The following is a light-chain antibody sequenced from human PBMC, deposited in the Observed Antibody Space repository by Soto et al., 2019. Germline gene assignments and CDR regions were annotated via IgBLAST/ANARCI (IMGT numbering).Light chain of an antibody. J-gene: IGKJ1*01. CDR1: QSVLFSSNNKNY. CDR3: QQYYSTPTWT. V-gene: IGKV4-1*01. Sequence: DIVMTQSPDSLAVSLGERATIYCKSSQSVLFSSNNKNYLAWYQLKPGQPPKLLIYWASTRESGVPDRFSGSGSGTDFTLTISSLQAEDVAVYYCQQYYSTPTWTFGQGTKVEVK. CDR2: WAS.